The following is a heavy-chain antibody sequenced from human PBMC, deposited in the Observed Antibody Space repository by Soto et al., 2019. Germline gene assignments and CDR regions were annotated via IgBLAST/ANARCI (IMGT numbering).Heavy chain of an antibody. Sequence: QVQLVQAGAEVKKPGSSVKVSCKASGGTFSSYAISWVRQAPGPGLEWMGGIIPIFGTANYAQKFQGRVTITADESTSTAYMELSSLRSEDTAVYYCTRGEGRWFGDYYGMDVWGQGTTVTVSS. CDR2: IIPIFGTA. CDR1: GGTFSSYA. D-gene: IGHD3-10*01. V-gene: IGHV1-69*01. J-gene: IGHJ6*02. CDR3: TRGEGRWFGDYYGMDV.